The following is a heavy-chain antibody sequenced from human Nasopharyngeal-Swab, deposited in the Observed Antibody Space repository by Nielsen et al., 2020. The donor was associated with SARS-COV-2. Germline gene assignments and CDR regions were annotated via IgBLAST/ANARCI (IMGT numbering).Heavy chain of an antibody. CDR2: VDSSGST. Sequence: LRLSFTVSGGSISIYYCSWIRQPPGKVLEWIGFVDSSGSTNYKPSLKSRVTISVDTSKNQFSLNLSSVTAADTAVYYCGRGACSITTCYENVDVWGQGTTVTVSS. V-gene: IGHV4-59*13. CDR3: GRGACSITTCYENVDV. D-gene: IGHD2-2*01. J-gene: IGHJ6*02. CDR1: GGSISIYY.